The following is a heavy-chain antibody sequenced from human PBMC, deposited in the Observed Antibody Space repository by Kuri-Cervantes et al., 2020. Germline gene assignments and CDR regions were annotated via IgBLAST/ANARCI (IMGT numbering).Heavy chain of an antibody. V-gene: IGHV1-18*01. CDR2: ISAYNGNT. J-gene: IGHJ4*02. Sequence: ASVKVSCKASGYTFTCYGISWVRQAPGQGLEWMGWISAYNGNTNYAQKLQGRVTMTEDTSTDTAYMELSSLRSEDTAVYYCATPGVYGGRIGYFDYWGQGTLVTVSS. CDR3: ATPGVYGGRIGYFDY. D-gene: IGHD5/OR15-5a*01. CDR1: GYTFTCYG.